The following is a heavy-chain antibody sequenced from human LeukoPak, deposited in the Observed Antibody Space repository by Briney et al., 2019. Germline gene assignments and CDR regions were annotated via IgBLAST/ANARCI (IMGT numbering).Heavy chain of an antibody. CDR2: IKQDGSEK. CDR3: AREGWYQLPVEYFQH. D-gene: IGHD2-2*01. Sequence: GGSLRLSCAASGFTFSSYAMSWVRQAPGKGLEWVANIKQDGSEKYYVDSVKGRFTISRDNAKNSLYLQMNSLRAEDTAVYYCAREGWYQLPVEYFQHWGQGTLVTVSS. V-gene: IGHV3-7*01. CDR1: GFTFSSYA. J-gene: IGHJ1*01.